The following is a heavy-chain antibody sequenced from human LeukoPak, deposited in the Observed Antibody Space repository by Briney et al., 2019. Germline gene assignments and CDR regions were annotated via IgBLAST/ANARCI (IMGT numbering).Heavy chain of an antibody. CDR1: GGSFSGYY. D-gene: IGHD3-10*01. J-gene: IGHJ4*02. Sequence: SETLSLTCAVYGGSFSGYYWSWIRQPPGKGLEWIGEINHSGSTNYNSSLKSRVTISVDTSKNQFSLKLSSVTAADTAVYYCARGLQYYGSGSYYPFDYWGQGTLVTVSS. CDR2: INHSGST. V-gene: IGHV4-34*01. CDR3: ARGLQYYGSGSYYPFDY.